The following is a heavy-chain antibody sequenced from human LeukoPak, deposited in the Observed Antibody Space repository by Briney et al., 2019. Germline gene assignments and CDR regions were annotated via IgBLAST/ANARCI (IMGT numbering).Heavy chain of an antibody. D-gene: IGHD3-10*01. V-gene: IGHV3-21*01. Sequence: GESLRLSCAASGFNIVGYSLSWVRQAPGKGLEWVSTMSTTGAHTAYADSVTGRFTISRDNDNNSLFLQMSSLRVEDTAVYYCARDGSGGHFKIFDSWGQGTRVIVSS. CDR2: MSTTGAHT. J-gene: IGHJ5*01. CDR1: GFNIVGYS. CDR3: ARDGSGGHFKIFDS.